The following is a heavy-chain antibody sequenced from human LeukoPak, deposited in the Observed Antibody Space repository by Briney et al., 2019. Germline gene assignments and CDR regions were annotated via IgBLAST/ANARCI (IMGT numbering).Heavy chain of an antibody. CDR2: ISGSGGAT. J-gene: IGHJ4*02. CDR1: GFTFSTYA. D-gene: IGHD6-19*01. Sequence: PGGSLRLSCAASGFTFSTYAMSWVRQAPGKGLEWVAHISGSGGATYYADSVRGRFTLSRDNSESTVHMQMKSLTAEDTAIYYCAKMRRGWGLFDSWGQGTLVTVSS. CDR3: AKMRRGWGLFDS. V-gene: IGHV3-23*01.